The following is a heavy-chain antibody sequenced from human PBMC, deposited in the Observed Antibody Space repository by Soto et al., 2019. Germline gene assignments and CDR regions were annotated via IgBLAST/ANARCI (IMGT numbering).Heavy chain of an antibody. CDR3: SRGHEYGGNSDAFEV. CDR2: ILPFFGTA. Sequence: QVHLVQSGAEVKKPGSSVKVSCKYSGGTFRTESINWVRQAPGQGLEWMGGILPFFGTADYALRFQGRVTIPAVGAMPTAYMELSRLTSLDTAVYFCSRGHEYGGNSDAFEVLGQVTMVTVSS. CDR1: GGTFRTES. V-gene: IGHV1-69*13. D-gene: IGHD4-17*01. J-gene: IGHJ3*01.